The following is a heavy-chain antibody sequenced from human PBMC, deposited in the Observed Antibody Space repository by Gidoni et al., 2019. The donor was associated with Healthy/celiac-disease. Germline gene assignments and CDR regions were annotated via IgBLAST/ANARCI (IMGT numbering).Heavy chain of an antibody. CDR3: AKDTGSGSYRNGAFDY. Sequence: EVQLVESGGRLVQPGRSLRLSCAASGFTFDDYAMHWVRQAPGKGLEWVSGISRNSGSIGYADSVKGRFTISRDNAKNSLYMQMNSLRAEDTALYYCAKDTGSGSYRNGAFDYWGQGTLVTVSS. CDR1: GFTFDDYA. CDR2: ISRNSGSI. J-gene: IGHJ4*02. V-gene: IGHV3-9*01. D-gene: IGHD3-10*01.